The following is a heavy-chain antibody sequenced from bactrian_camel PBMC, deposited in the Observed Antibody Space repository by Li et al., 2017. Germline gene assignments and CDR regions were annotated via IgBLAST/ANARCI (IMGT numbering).Heavy chain of an antibody. CDR2: IYTGGGSA. V-gene: IGHV3S40*01. J-gene: IGHJ4*01. CDR3: AAAKGLPDLLRGGYLSARSYNY. CDR1: GGYAYSGYC. Sequence: VQLVESGGGTVQAGGSLRLSCTASGGYAYSGYCLGWFRQAPGREREGVARIYTGGGSAAYADSVEGRFTISHDNAKDTLYLQMNSLKPEDTAIYYCAAAKGLPDLLRGGYLSARSYNYWGRGTQVTVS. D-gene: IGHD3*01.